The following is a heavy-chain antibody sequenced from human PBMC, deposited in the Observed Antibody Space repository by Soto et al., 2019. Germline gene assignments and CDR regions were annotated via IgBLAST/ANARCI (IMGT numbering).Heavy chain of an antibody. CDR2: IWYDGSNK. J-gene: IGHJ6*02. CDR1: GFTFSSYG. Sequence: QVQLVESGGGVVQPGRSLRLSCAASGFTFSSYGMHWVRQAPGKGLEWVAVIWYDGSNKYYADSVKGRFTISRDNSKNTLYLQMDSLRAEDTAVYYCVGSIWYGYYGMDVWGQGTTVTVSS. CDR3: VGSIWYGYYGMDV. V-gene: IGHV3-33*01. D-gene: IGHD6-13*01.